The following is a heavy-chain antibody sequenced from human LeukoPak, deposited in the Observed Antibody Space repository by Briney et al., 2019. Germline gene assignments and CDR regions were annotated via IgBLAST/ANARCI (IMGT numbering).Heavy chain of an antibody. J-gene: IGHJ5*02. CDR2: IIPIFGTA. CDR3: AREYCGGDCYPRGGFDP. CDR1: GYTFTSYG. Sequence: SVKVSCKASGYTFTSYGISWVRQAPGQGLEWMGGIIPIFGTANYAQKFQGRVTITADESTSTAYMELSSLRSEDTAVYYCAREYCGGDCYPRGGFDPWGQGTLVTVSS. V-gene: IGHV1-69*13. D-gene: IGHD2-21*01.